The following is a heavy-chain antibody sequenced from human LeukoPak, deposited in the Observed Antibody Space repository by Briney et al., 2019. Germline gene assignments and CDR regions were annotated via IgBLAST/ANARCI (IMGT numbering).Heavy chain of an antibody. CDR2: NWNGGST. V-gene: IGHV3-20*04. J-gene: IGHJ4*02. CDR3: AREGGYDDFDY. D-gene: IGHD5-12*01. CDR1: GFTFDDYG. Sequence: GGSLRLSCAASGFTFDDYGMSWVRQAPGKGLEWVSGNWNGGSTGYADSVKGRFTISRDNAKNSLYLQMNSLRAEDTAVYYCAREGGYDDFDYWGQGTLVTVSS.